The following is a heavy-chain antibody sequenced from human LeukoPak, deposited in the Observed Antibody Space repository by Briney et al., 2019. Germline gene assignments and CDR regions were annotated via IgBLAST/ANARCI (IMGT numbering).Heavy chain of an antibody. CDR2: ISGSGGST. Sequence: GGSLRLSCAASGFTFSSYAMSWVRQAPGKGLEWVSAISGSGGSTYYADSVQGRFTISRDNSKNTLYLQMNSLRAEDTAAYYCARMGNAGDSSGYFDYWGQGTLVTVSS. V-gene: IGHV3-23*01. CDR3: ARMGNAGDSSGYFDY. CDR1: GFTFSSYA. D-gene: IGHD3-22*01. J-gene: IGHJ4*02.